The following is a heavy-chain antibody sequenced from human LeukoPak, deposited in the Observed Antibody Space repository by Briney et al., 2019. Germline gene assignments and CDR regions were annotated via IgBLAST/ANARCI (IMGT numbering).Heavy chain of an antibody. J-gene: IGHJ3*01. V-gene: IGHV3-7*01. CDR1: GFSLSSYL. CDR3: ARSNPNRNALDL. Sequence: PGGSLRVSCAASGFSLSSYLMSWVRQAPGRGLEWVANINKDGSEETYLHSVKGRFTVTRDNAKNSLFLQMNSLRGDDTAVYYCARSNPNRNALDLWGQGTMVTISS. CDR2: INKDGSEE. D-gene: IGHD1-14*01.